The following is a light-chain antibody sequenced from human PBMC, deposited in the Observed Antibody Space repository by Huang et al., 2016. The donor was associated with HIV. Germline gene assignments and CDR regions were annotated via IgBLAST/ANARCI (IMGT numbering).Light chain of an antibody. J-gene: IGKJ1*01. V-gene: IGKV1-NL1*01. Sequence: DIQMTQSPSSLSASVGDRVTITCRASQGIGNSLAWYKQKPEKAPRLLLYATSRLESGVPSRFSGSGSGTHYTLTISTLQPEDIASYYCQQYHGIPWTFGQGTKVEIK. CDR2: ATS. CDR1: QGIGNS. CDR3: QQYHGIPWT.